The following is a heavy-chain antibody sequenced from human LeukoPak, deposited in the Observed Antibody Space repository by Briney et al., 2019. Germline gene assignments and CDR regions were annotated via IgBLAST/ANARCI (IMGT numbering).Heavy chain of an antibody. CDR2: TWYDGSNN. CDR1: GFSFSEHG. CDR3: ARSPTTIPYFDI. V-gene: IGHV3-33*01. D-gene: IGHD2-21*01. J-gene: IGHJ3*02. Sequence: GGSLRLSCAASGFSFSEHGMHWVRQAPGKGPEWVTVTWYDGSNNHYADSVKGRFTISRDNSKNTLYLQMHSLRAEDTAVYYCARSPTTIPYFDIWGQGTMVTVSS.